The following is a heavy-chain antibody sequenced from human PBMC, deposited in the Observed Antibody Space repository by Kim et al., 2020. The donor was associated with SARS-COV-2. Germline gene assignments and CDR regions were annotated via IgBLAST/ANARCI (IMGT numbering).Heavy chain of an antibody. CDR3: ASYSGSSPLDY. J-gene: IGHJ4*02. V-gene: IGHV4-39*01. D-gene: IGHD1-26*01. CDR1: GGSISSSSYY. Sequence: SETLSLTCTVSGGSISSSSYYWGWIRQPPGKGLEWIGSIYYSGSTYYNPSLKSRVTISVDTSKNQFSLKLSSVTAADTAVYYCASYSGSSPLDYWGQGTLVTVSS. CDR2: IYYSGST.